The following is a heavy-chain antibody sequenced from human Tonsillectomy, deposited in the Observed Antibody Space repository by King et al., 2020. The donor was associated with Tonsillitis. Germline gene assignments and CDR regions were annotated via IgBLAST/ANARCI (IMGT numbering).Heavy chain of an antibody. CDR3: ARVLSYYENWFDA. V-gene: IGHV4-61*02. Sequence: VQLQESGPGLVKPSQTLSLTCTVSGDFINGGRFYWGWVRQPAGKGLEYIGRIFASGTTHYNPSFQSRVTMSVDTSKNQFSLKLSSVTAADTAVYYCARVLSYYENWFDAWGHGTLVTVSS. CDR2: IFASGTT. J-gene: IGHJ5*01. D-gene: IGHD3-10*01. CDR1: GDFINGGRFY.